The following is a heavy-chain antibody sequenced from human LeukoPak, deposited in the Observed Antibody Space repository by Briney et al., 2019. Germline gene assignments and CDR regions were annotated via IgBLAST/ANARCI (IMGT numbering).Heavy chain of an antibody. V-gene: IGHV1-2*02. D-gene: IGHD2-8*01. CDR3: ARDTADVLKVFYYYYYMDV. Sequence: ASVKVSCKASGYTFTGYYMHWVRQAPGQGLEWMGWINPNSGGTNYAQKFQGRVTMTRDTSISTAYMELSRLRSDDTAVYYCARDTADVLKVFYYYYYMDVWGKGTTVTVSS. CDR1: GYTFTGYY. CDR2: INPNSGGT. J-gene: IGHJ6*03.